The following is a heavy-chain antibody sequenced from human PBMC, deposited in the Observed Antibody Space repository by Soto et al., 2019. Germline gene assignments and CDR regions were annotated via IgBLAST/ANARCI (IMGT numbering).Heavy chain of an antibody. Sequence: SETLCLTCTVSGGSISSGGYYWSWIRQHPGKGLEWIGYIYYSGSTYYNPSLKSRVTISVDTSKNQFSLKLSSVTAADTAVYYCASHHEGYYESIDYWGQGTLVTVSS. CDR2: IYYSGST. D-gene: IGHD3-22*01. CDR3: ASHHEGYYESIDY. CDR1: GGSISSGGYY. J-gene: IGHJ4*02. V-gene: IGHV4-31*03.